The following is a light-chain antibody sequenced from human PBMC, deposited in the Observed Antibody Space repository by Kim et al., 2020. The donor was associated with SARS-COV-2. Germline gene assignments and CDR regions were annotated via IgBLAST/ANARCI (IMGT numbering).Light chain of an antibody. J-gene: IGKJ1*01. V-gene: IGKV1-27*01. CDR2: AAS. Sequence: DIQMTQSPSSLSASVGDRVTIICRASQGISNYLAWYQQKPGKVPKLLIYAASALRSGVPSRFSGSGSGTDFTLTITSLQPEDVAVYYCQQCKGAPWTFGHGTKVDIK. CDR1: QGISNY. CDR3: QQCKGAPWT.